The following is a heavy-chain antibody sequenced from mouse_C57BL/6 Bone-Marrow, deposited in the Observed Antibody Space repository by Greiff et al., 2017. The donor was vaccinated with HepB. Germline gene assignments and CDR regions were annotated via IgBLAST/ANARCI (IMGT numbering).Heavy chain of an antibody. CDR2: ISDGGSYT. CDR1: GFTFSSYA. CDR3: ARDPTSFAY. V-gene: IGHV5-4*01. J-gene: IGHJ3*01. Sequence: EVQLVESGGGLVKPGGSLKLSCAASGFTFSSYAMSWVRQTPEKRLEWVATISDGGSYTYYPDNVKGRFTISRDNAKNNLYLQMSHLKSEDTAMYYCARDPTSFAYWGQGTLVTVSA.